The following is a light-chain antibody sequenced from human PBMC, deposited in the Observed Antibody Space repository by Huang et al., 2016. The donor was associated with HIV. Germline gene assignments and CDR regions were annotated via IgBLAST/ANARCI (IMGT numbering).Light chain of an antibody. V-gene: IGKV1-NL1*01. Sequence: DIQMTQSPPSLSASVADRVTITCRASQGISNSLAWYQQKPGKPPRLLVSVASKWESGVPSRFSGSGSGTDDTLTISSRQPEDFATYYCQQYFSALWTFGQGTKV. J-gene: IGKJ1*01. CDR3: QQYFSALWT. CDR1: QGISNS. CDR2: VAS.